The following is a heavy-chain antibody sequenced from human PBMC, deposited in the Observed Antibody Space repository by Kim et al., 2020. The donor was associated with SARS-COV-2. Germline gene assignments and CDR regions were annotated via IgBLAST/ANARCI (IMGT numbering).Heavy chain of an antibody. CDR1: GFTFSSYA. D-gene: IGHD3-9*01. J-gene: IGHJ5*02. CDR3: ANTRLRYVNWFDP. V-gene: IGHV3-23*01. Sequence: GGSLRLSCAASGFTFSSYAMSWVRQAPGKGLEWVSAISGSGDSTYYADSVKGRFTISRDNSKNTLYLQMNSLRAEDTAVYYCANTRLRYVNWFDPWGQGTLVTVSS. CDR2: ISGSGDST.